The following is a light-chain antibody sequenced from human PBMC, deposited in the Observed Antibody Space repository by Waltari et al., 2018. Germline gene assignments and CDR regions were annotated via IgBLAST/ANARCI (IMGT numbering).Light chain of an antibody. CDR2: GAS. V-gene: IGKV3-11*01. CDR3: QQRSNWPIT. J-gene: IGKJ5*01. CDR1: QSVSRS. Sequence: EIVLTQSPGTLSLSPGERATLSCRASQSVSRSLAWYQQKPGQAPRLLIYGASRRATGVPDRFSGSGSGTDFSLTISSLEPEDFAVYYCQQRSNWPITFGQGTRLEIK.